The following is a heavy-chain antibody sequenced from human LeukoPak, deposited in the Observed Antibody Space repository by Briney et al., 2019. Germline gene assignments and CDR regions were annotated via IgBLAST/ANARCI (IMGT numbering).Heavy chain of an antibody. D-gene: IGHD6-13*01. V-gene: IGHV4-34*01. Sequence: SETLSLTCGVYGGSFSGYFWSWIRQPPGKGLEWIGEINHSGSTNYNPSLKSRVTISVDTSKNQFSLKLSSMTAADTAVYYCANLGISSSWYLFDYWGQGTLVTVSS. CDR2: INHSGST. J-gene: IGHJ4*02. CDR3: ANLGISSSWYLFDY. CDR1: GGSFSGYF.